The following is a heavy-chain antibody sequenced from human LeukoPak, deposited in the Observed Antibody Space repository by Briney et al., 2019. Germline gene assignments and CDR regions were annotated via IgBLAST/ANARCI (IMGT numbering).Heavy chain of an antibody. V-gene: IGHV4-34*01. CDR2: INHSGST. CDR1: GGSFSGYY. CDR3: ARGDPRVRRRNWFDP. D-gene: IGHD3-10*01. Sequence: SETLSLTCAVYGGSFSGYYWSWIRQPPGKGLEWIGEINHSGSTNYNPSLKSRVTISVDTSKNQFSLKLSSVTAADTAVYYCARGDPRVRRRNWFDPWGQGTLVTVSS. J-gene: IGHJ5*02.